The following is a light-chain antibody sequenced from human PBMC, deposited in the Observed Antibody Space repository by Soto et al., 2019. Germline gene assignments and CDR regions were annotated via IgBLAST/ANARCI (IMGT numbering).Light chain of an antibody. CDR3: QQSFSPHIA. V-gene: IGKV1-39*01. Sequence: EIQVTQSPTSLSASVGERITITCRASRSIGNNLNWYQQRPGKAPQLLIYAASSLQSGVPSRFSDSSSGTDFTLTINGLQPEDFATYYCQQSFSPHIAFGQGTRL. CDR1: RSIGNN. J-gene: IGKJ5*01. CDR2: AAS.